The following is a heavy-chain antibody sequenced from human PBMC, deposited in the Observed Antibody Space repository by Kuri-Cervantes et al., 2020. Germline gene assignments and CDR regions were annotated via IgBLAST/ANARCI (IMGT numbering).Heavy chain of an antibody. J-gene: IGHJ3*02. CDR3: ARYGGSHSSDAFDI. V-gene: IGHV3-30*02. CDR2: IRYDGSNK. D-gene: IGHD1-26*01. CDR1: GFTFSSYG. Sequence: LSLTCAASGFTFSSYGMHWVRQAPGKGLEWVAFIRYDGSNKYYADSVKGRFTISRDNSKNTLYLQMNSLRAEDTAVYYCARYGGSHSSDAFDIWGQGTMVTVSS.